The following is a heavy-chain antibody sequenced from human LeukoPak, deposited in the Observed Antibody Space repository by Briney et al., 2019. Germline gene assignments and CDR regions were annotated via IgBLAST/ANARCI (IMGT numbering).Heavy chain of an antibody. Sequence: WGSLRLSCAASGCTVSSYEMNWVHQAPGKGLEWVSYISSSGSTIYYADSVKGRFTISRDNAKKSLYLQMDRLRAEDTAVYYCARDAVLDYWGQGTLVTVSS. CDR2: ISSSGSTI. J-gene: IGHJ4*02. D-gene: IGHD4-17*01. V-gene: IGHV3-48*03. CDR1: GCTVSSYE. CDR3: ARDAVLDY.